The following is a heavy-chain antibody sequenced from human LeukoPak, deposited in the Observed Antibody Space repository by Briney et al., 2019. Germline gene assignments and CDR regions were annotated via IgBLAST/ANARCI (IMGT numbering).Heavy chain of an antibody. D-gene: IGHD6-19*01. CDR1: GFTFTSYA. CDR2: ISGSGTST. CDR3: ARGKGIAVSSFDS. J-gene: IGHJ4*02. V-gene: IGHV3-23*01. Sequence: GGSLRLSCAASGFTFTSYAMSWVRQAPGKGLEWVSGISGSGTSTYYADSVKGRFTISRDNSKNTMSLQMNSLRAEDTALYYCARGKGIAVSSFDSWGQGTLVTVSS.